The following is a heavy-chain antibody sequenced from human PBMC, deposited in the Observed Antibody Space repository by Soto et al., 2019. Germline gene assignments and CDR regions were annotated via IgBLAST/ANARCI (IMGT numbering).Heavy chain of an antibody. D-gene: IGHD2-15*01. CDR2: IIPIFGTA. V-gene: IGHV1-69*12. Sequence: QVQLVQSGAEVKKPGSSVKVSCKASGGTFSSYAISWVRQAPGQGLEWMGGIIPIFGTANYAQKFQGRVTITADESTSTDYMEPSSLRSEDTAVYYCARVVTVVKSFHYWYFDLWGRGTLVTVSS. CDR3: ARVVTVVKSFHYWYFDL. CDR1: GGTFSSYA. J-gene: IGHJ2*01.